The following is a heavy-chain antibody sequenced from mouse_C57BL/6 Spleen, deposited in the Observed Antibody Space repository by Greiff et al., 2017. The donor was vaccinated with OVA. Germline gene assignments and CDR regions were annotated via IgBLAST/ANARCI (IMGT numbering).Heavy chain of an antibody. D-gene: IGHD1-1*01. CDR1: GYTFTEYT. V-gene: IGHV1-62-2*01. CDR2: FYPGSGSI. Sequence: QVQLQQSGAELVKPGASVKLSCKASGYTFTEYTIHWVKQRSGQGLEWIGWFYPGSGSIKYNEKFKDKATLTVDKSSSTAYMQLSSLTSEDSAVYYCARGDYGSSYYAMDYWGQGTSVTVSS. CDR3: ARGDYGSSYYAMDY. J-gene: IGHJ4*01.